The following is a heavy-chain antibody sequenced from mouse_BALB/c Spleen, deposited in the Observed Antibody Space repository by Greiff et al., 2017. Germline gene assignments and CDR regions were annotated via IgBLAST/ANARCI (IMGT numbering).Heavy chain of an antibody. Sequence: QVQLQQSGAELVRPGALVKLSCKASGFNIKDYYMHWVKQTPVHGLEWIGAIDPETGGTAYNQKFKGKATLTADKSSSTAYMELRSLTSEDSAVYYCTRYYYGPWFAYWGQGTLVTVSA. V-gene: IGHV1-15*01. CDR2: IDPETGGT. CDR3: TRYYYGPWFAY. J-gene: IGHJ3*01. D-gene: IGHD1-1*01. CDR1: GFNIKDYY.